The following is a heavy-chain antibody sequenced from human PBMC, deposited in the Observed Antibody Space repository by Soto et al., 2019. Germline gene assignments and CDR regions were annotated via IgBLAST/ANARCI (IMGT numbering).Heavy chain of an antibody. V-gene: IGHV3-15*01. CDR1: GFTFSNAW. CDR3: TTSYGDYSHDAFDI. CDR2: IKSKTDGGTT. Sequence: EVQLVESGGGLVKPGGSLRLSCAASGFTFSNAWMSWVRQAPGKGLEWVGRIKSKTDGGTTDYAAPVKGRFTISRDDSKNTLYLQMNSLKTEDTAVYYCTTSYGDYSHDAFDIWGQGTMVTVSS. J-gene: IGHJ3*02. D-gene: IGHD4-17*01.